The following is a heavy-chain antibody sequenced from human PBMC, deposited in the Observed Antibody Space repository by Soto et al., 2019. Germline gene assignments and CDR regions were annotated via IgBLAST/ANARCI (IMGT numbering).Heavy chain of an antibody. CDR1: GYTFTSYY. V-gene: IGHV1-46*01. J-gene: IGHJ6*02. D-gene: IGHD5-18*01. Sequence: ASVKVSCKASGYTFTSYYMHWVRQAPGQGLEWMGIINPSGGSTSYAQKFQGRVTMTRDTSTSTVYMELSSLRSEDTAVYYCATVGYSYGYPHYYYYDGMDVWGQGTTVTVSS. CDR3: ATVGYSYGYPHYYYYDGMDV. CDR2: INPSGGST.